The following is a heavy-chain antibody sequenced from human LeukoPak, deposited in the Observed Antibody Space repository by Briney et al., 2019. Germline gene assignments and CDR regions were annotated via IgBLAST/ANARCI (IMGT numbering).Heavy chain of an antibody. CDR1: GFTFGTFG. CDR2: GSDSGDVT. CDR3: ARYPSYSYSLDY. V-gene: IGHV3-23*01. J-gene: IGHJ4*02. Sequence: GGALRLSCAGSGFTFGTFGMTWVGQAPGKGLEGVSVGSDSGDVTYSADSVKGRFTTSSDNSGNTMFLRMVSLRAEDTAVYYCARYPSYSYSLDYWGPGTLVTVSS. D-gene: IGHD5-18*01.